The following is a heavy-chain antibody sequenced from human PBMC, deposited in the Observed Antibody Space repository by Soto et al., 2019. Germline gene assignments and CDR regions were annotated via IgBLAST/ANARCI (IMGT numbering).Heavy chain of an antibody. J-gene: IGHJ4*02. CDR2: ISSSGSST. D-gene: IGHD6-25*01. CDR3: ARAEGGRPAAWY. Sequence: QVQLVESGGGVVKPGGSLRLSCAASGFTFGDYYMSWIRQAPGKGLEWVSYISSSGSSTYYVDSGRGGFTISRDNAKNSLYLQRDSLGAEDTAVYYCARAEGGRPAAWYWGRGTLVTVSS. CDR1: GFTFGDYY. V-gene: IGHV3-11*01.